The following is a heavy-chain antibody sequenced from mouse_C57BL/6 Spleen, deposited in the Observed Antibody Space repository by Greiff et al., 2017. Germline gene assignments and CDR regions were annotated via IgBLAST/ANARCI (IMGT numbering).Heavy chain of an antibody. CDR1: GFTFSDYY. CDR2: INYDGSST. D-gene: IGHD4-1*01. Sequence: EVHLVESEGGLVQPGSSMKLSCTASGFTFSDYYMAWVRQVPEKGLEWVANINYDGSSTYYLDSLKSRFIISRDNAKNILYLQMSSLKSEDTATYYCARELTGTGVFDYWGQGTTLTVSS. V-gene: IGHV5-16*01. J-gene: IGHJ2*01. CDR3: ARELTGTGVFDY.